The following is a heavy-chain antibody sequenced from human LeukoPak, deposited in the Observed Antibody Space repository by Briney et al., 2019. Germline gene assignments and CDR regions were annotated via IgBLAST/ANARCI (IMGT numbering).Heavy chain of an antibody. D-gene: IGHD4-23*01. J-gene: IGHJ4*02. V-gene: IGHV3-7*03. CDR3: ARDYGDKL. CDR2: IGYDGNEK. CDR1: GFTFSSYA. Sequence: GGSLRLSCAASGFTFSSYAMSWVRQAPGKGLEWVANIGYDGNEKYYVDSVKGRFTISRDNVKNSLYLQMNSLRAEGTAVYYCARDYGDKLWGQGTLVTVSS.